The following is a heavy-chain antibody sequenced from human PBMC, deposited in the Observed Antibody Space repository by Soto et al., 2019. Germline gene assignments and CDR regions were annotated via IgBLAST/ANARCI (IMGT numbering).Heavy chain of an antibody. CDR2: ISAYNGNT. J-gene: IGHJ3*02. CDR1: GYTFTSYG. V-gene: IGHV1-18*01. D-gene: IGHD2-2*01. Sequence: ASVKVSGKASGYTFTSYGISWVRQARGQGLEWMGWISAYNGNTNYAQKLQGRVTMTTDTSTSTAYMELRSLRSDDTAVYYCAKIRAAMAFPDAFDIWGQGTMVTVSS. CDR3: AKIRAAMAFPDAFDI.